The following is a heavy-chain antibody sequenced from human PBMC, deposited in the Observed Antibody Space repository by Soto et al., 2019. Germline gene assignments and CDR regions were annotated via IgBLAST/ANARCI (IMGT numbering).Heavy chain of an antibody. Sequence: QVHLVKPGAELKKPGASVKVSCKGSGYGFTTYGITWVRQAPGQGLEWMAWISAHNGNTNYAQKLQGRVTVTRDTSTSTAYMELRSLRSDDTAVYYCARGRYGDYWGQGALVTVSS. V-gene: IGHV1-18*01. CDR3: ARGRYGDY. D-gene: IGHD1-1*01. J-gene: IGHJ4*02. CDR1: GYGFTTYG. CDR2: ISAHNGNT.